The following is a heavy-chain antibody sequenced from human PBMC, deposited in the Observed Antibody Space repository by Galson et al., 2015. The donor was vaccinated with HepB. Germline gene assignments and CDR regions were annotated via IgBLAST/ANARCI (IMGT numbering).Heavy chain of an antibody. D-gene: IGHD6-13*01. V-gene: IGHV3-30*18. J-gene: IGHJ4*02. CDR2: ISYDGSNK. Sequence: SLRLSCAASGFTFSSYGMHWVRQAPGKGLEWVAVISYDGSNKYYADSVKGRFTISRDNSKNTLYLQMNSLRAEDTAVYYCAKASPGTAGKTALDYWGQGTLVTVSS. CDR3: AKASPGTAGKTALDY. CDR1: GFTFSSYG.